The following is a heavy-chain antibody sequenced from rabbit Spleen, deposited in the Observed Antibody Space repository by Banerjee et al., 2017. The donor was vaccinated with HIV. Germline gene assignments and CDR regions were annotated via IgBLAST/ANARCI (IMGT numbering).Heavy chain of an antibody. J-gene: IGHJ4*01. CDR2: IDGGVKGTT. V-gene: IGHV1S45*01. CDR1: GFSLSRDYW. CDR3: ARDGSGWGANFNL. D-gene: IGHD4-1*01. Sequence: QEQLEESGGDLVKPEGSLTLTCTASGFSLSRDYWICWVRQAPGKGLEWIACIDGGVKGTTYYASWAKGRFAVSKTSPTTVTLQMTSLTVADMATYFCARDGSGWGANFNLWGQGTLVTVS.